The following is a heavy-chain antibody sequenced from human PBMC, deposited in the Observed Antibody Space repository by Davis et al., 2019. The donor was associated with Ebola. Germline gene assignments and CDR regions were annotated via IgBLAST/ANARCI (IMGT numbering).Heavy chain of an antibody. CDR3: ARDLENWARTYYMDV. J-gene: IGHJ6*03. CDR1: GFTFSSYW. D-gene: IGHD7-27*01. Sequence: PGGSLRLSCAASGFTFSSYWMSWVRQAPGKGLEWVANIKQDGSEKYYVDSVKGRFTISRDNAKNSLYLQMNSLRAEDTAVYYCARDLENWARTYYMDVWGKGTTVTVSS. V-gene: IGHV3-7*01. CDR2: IKQDGSEK.